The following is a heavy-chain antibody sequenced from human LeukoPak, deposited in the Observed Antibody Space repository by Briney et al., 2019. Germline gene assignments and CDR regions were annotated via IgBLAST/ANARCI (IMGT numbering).Heavy chain of an antibody. Sequence: SETLSLTCAVSGGSISSSNWWSWVRQPPGKGLEWIGEIYHSGSTNYNPSLKSRVTISVDKSKNQFSLKLSSVTAADTAVYYCARDGRWLQWEFDYWGQGTLVTVSS. CDR1: GGSISSSNW. CDR2: IYHSGST. V-gene: IGHV4-4*02. D-gene: IGHD5-24*01. J-gene: IGHJ4*02. CDR3: ARDGRWLQWEFDY.